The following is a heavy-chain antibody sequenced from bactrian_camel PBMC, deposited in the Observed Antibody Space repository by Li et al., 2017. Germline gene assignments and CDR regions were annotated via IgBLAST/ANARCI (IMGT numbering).Heavy chain of an antibody. D-gene: IGHD5*01. CDR1: GFTFRSHY. V-gene: IGHV3S1*01. CDR2: VTTFGRPT. J-gene: IGHJ4*01. Sequence: HVQLVESGGGTVEPGDSLKLTCIASGFTFRSHYLYWLRQAPGKQLEGIAGVTTFGRPTDVADSVKGRFIISRDNDENTVYLQMNRLQPEDTGVYYCANVPPTSLAVGLGARGQGTQVTVS.